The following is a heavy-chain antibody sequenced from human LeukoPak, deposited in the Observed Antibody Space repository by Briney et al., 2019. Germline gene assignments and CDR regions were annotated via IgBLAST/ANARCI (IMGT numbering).Heavy chain of an antibody. J-gene: IGHJ4*02. CDR2: ISYDGSNK. V-gene: IGHV3-30*18. CDR3: AKGALVPAAMFVY. D-gene: IGHD2-2*01. CDR1: GFTFNSYG. Sequence: GGSLRLSCAASGFTFNSYGMHWVRQAPGKGLEWVAVISYDGSNKYYADSVKGRFTISRDNSKNTLYLQMNSLRAEDTGVYYCAKGALVPAAMFVYWGQGTLVTVSS.